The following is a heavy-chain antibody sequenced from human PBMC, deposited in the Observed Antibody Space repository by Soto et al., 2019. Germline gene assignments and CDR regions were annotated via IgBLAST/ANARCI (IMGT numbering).Heavy chain of an antibody. CDR1: GGSFSGYY. Sequence: SETLSLTCAVYGGSFSGYYWTWIRQPPGTGLEWIGEINHSGSTNYNPSLKSRVTISVDTSKNQFSLKLTSVTAADTAVYYCAREYYYGSGPWYWGQGTLVTVS. CDR3: AREYYYGSGPWY. D-gene: IGHD3-10*01. V-gene: IGHV4-34*01. CDR2: INHSGST. J-gene: IGHJ4*02.